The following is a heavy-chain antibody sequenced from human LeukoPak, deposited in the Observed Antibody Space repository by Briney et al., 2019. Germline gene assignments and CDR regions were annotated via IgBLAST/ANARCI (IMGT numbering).Heavy chain of an antibody. CDR3: ARDYDSSGYYFHY. J-gene: IGHJ4*02. CDR2: INPNSGGT. D-gene: IGHD3-22*01. CDR1: GYTFTGYY. Sequence: GASVKVSCKVSGYTFTGYYMHWVRQAPGQGLEWMGRINPNSGGTIYAQKFQGRVTMTRDTSISTAYMELSRLRSDDTAVYYCARDYDSSGYYFHYWGQGTLVTVSS. V-gene: IGHV1-2*06.